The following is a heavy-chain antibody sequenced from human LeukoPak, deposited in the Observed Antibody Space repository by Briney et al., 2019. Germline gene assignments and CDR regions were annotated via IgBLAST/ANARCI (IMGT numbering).Heavy chain of an antibody. D-gene: IGHD2-15*01. CDR2: IYYSGYT. CDR3: ARYCSGGSCYDYFDY. V-gene: IGHV4-39*07. Sequence: SETLSLTCTVSGGSISSSSYYWGWIRQPPGKGLEWIGSIYYSGYTYYNPSLNSRVTISVDTSKNQFSLKLSSVTTADTAVYYCARYCSGGSCYDYFDYWGQGTLVTVSS. CDR1: GGSISSSSYY. J-gene: IGHJ4*02.